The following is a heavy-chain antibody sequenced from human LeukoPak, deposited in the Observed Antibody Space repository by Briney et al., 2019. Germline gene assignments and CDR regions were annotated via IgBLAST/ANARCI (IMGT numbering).Heavy chain of an antibody. D-gene: IGHD1-26*01. J-gene: IGHJ5*02. Sequence: SETLSLTCTVSGGSISSYYWGWIRQPPGKGLEWIGSIYYSGSTYYNPSLKSRVTISVDTSKNQFSLKLSSVTAADTAVYYCARGSGATSWFDPWGQGALVTVSS. V-gene: IGHV4-39*07. CDR3: ARGSGATSWFDP. CDR2: IYYSGST. CDR1: GGSISSYY.